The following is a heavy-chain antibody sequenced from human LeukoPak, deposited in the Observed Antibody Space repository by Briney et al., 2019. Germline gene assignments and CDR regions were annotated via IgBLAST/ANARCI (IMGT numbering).Heavy chain of an antibody. Sequence: SETLSLTCTVSGGSISSSSYYWGWIRQPPGKGLEWIGSIYYSGSTYYNPSLKSRVTISVDTPKNQFSLKLSSVTAADTAVYYCARHYHIWRIVVVTAIPAGESAFDIWGQGTMVTVSS. CDR1: GGSISSSSYY. V-gene: IGHV4-39*01. D-gene: IGHD2-21*02. CDR2: IYYSGST. J-gene: IGHJ3*02. CDR3: ARHYHIWRIVVVTAIPAGESAFDI.